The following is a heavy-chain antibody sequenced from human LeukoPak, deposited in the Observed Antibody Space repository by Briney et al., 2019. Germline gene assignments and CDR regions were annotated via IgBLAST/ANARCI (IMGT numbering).Heavy chain of an antibody. CDR1: GYTFTGYY. D-gene: IGHD2-2*01. Sequence: ASVKVSCKASGYTFTGYYMHWVRQAPGQGLEWMGWINPNSGGTNYAQKFQGRVTMTRDTSISTAYMELSRLRSDDTAVYYCARGLSQDIVVVPAAPQGYYYYMDVWGKGTTVTISS. CDR3: ARGLSQDIVVVPAAPQGYYYYMDV. V-gene: IGHV1-2*02. J-gene: IGHJ6*03. CDR2: INPNSGGT.